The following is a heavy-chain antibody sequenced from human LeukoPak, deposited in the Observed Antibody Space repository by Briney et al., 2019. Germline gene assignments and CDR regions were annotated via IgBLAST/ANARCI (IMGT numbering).Heavy chain of an antibody. CDR3: AKAVRQQHFDN. V-gene: IGHV3-9*01. Sequence: GRSLRLSCAASGFTFDDYAMHWVRQAPGKGLEWVSGISWNSGSIYYADSVKGRFTISRDNPKKSLYLQMNSRRDEDTTLYYCAKAVRQQHFDNWGQGTLVTVSS. J-gene: IGHJ4*02. CDR2: ISWNSGSI. CDR1: GFTFDDYA. D-gene: IGHD3-9*01.